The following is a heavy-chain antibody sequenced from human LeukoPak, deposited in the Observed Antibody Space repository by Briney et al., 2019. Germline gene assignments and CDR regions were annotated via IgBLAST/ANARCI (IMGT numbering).Heavy chain of an antibody. CDR1: GGSISSYY. CDR2: IYYSGST. V-gene: IGHV4-59*01. D-gene: IGHD3-10*01. Sequence: SETLSLTCTVSGGSISSYYWSWIRQPPGKGLEWIGYIYYSGSTNYNPSLKSRVTISVDTSKNQFSLKLSSVTAADTAVYYCARESTMVRGVILGSDPWGQGTLVTVSS. CDR3: ARESTMVRGVILGSDP. J-gene: IGHJ5*02.